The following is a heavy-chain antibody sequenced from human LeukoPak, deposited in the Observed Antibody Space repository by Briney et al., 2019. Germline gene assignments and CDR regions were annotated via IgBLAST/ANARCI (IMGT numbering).Heavy chain of an antibody. J-gene: IGHJ4*02. CDR3: ARFTSSTWGIDY. V-gene: IGHV1-2*02. Sequence: ASVKVSCKASGYTFTDYYMHWVRQAPGQGLEWMGWINPNSGGTNYAQKFQGRVAMTRDTSISTAYMELSRLRSDDTAVYYCARFTSSTWGIDYWGQGTLITVSS. CDR2: INPNSGGT. CDR1: GYTFTDYY. D-gene: IGHD6-13*01.